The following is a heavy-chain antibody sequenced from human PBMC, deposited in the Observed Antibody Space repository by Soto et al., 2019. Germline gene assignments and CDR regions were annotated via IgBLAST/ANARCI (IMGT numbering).Heavy chain of an antibody. J-gene: IGHJ6*02. CDR2: ISGSGGST. Sequence: GSLRLSCAASGFTFSSYAMSWVRQAPGKGLEWVSAISGSGGSTYYADSVKGRFTISRDNSKNTLYLQMNSLRAEDTAVYYCAKELVSSVAAIVGVDVWGQGTTVTVSS. V-gene: IGHV3-23*01. CDR1: GFTFSSYA. D-gene: IGHD2-15*01. CDR3: AKELVSSVAAIVGVDV.